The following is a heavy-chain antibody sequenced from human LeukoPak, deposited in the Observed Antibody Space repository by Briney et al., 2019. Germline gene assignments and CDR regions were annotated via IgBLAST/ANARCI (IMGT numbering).Heavy chain of an antibody. J-gene: IGHJ4*02. Sequence: RGSLRLSCAASEFTFSSYAMSWVRQAPGKGLEWVSSISGSGSNTYHADSVKGRFTISRDNSKNTLYLQMNSLRAEDTAVYYCAKDVNVGSTRPFDYWGQGTLVTVSS. V-gene: IGHV3-23*01. CDR2: ISGSGSNT. D-gene: IGHD3-10*01. CDR3: AKDVNVGSTRPFDY. CDR1: EFTFSSYA.